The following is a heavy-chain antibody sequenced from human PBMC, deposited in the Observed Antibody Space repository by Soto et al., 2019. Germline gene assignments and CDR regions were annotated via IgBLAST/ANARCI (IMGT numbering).Heavy chain of an antibody. CDR3: ARGKYCSSTSCSDNWFDP. Sequence: QVQLVQSGAEVKKPGASVKVSCKASGYTFTSYDINWVRQATGQGLEWMGWMNPNSGNTGYAQKFQGRVTMTRNTSIGTAYMELSSLRSEDTAVYYCARGKYCSSTSCSDNWFDPWGQGTLVTVSS. V-gene: IGHV1-8*01. J-gene: IGHJ5*02. D-gene: IGHD2-2*01. CDR1: GYTFTSYD. CDR2: MNPNSGNT.